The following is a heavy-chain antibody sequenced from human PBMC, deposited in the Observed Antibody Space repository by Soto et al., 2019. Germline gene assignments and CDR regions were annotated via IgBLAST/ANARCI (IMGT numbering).Heavy chain of an antibody. J-gene: IGHJ4*02. CDR1: GGSFSGYY. D-gene: IGHD1-1*01. Sequence: SETLSLTCAVYGGSFSGYYWSWIRQPPGKGLEWIGEINHSGSTNYNPSLKSRVTISVDTSKNQFSLKLSSVTAADTAVYYCARIPGTRYDYWGQGTLVTVSS. V-gene: IGHV4-34*01. CDR3: ARIPGTRYDY. CDR2: INHSGST.